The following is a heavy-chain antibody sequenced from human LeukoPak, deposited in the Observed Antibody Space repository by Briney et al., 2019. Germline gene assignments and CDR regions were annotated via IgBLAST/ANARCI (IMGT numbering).Heavy chain of an antibody. CDR2: ISGSGGST. V-gene: IGHV3-23*01. CDR3: AKSIDSGHDAYYYGMDV. D-gene: IGHD5-12*01. Sequence: PGGSLRLSCAASGFTFSSYAMSWVRQAPGKGLEWVSAISGSGGSTYYADSVKGRFTISRDNSKNTLYLQMNSLRAEDTAVYYCAKSIDSGHDAYYYGMDVWGQGTTVTVSS. J-gene: IGHJ6*02. CDR1: GFTFSSYA.